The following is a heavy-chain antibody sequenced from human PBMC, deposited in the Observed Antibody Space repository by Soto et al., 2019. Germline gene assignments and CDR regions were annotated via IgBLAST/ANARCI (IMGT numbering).Heavy chain of an antibody. V-gene: IGHV4-34*01. J-gene: IGHJ5*02. CDR1: GVSFSGYY. D-gene: IGHD2-2*01. Sequence: SETLSLTCAAYGVSFSGYYWSWIRQPPGKGLEWIGEINHSGSTNYNPSLKSRVTISVDTSKNQFSLKMSTVTAEDTAVYYCARGRRYGCSTTSCYYSWFDHWGQGTLVTVSS. CDR3: ARGRRYGCSTTSCYYSWFDH. CDR2: INHSGST.